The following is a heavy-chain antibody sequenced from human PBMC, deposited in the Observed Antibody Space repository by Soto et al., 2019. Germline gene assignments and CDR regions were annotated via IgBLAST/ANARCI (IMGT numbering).Heavy chain of an antibody. CDR2: ISYDGTNK. J-gene: IGHJ4*02. V-gene: IGHV3-30-3*01. CDR1: GFSFSISP. Sequence: GGSLRLSCAASGFSFSISPMHWVRQAPGKGPEWVALISYDGTNKFYADSVKGRFTISRDNSKSTLYLQVDSLRPEDAAVYYCARDPKTFGGQHWAFNYFDSWGQGTLVTVSS. CDR3: ARDPKTFGGQHWAFNYFDS. D-gene: IGHD7-27*01.